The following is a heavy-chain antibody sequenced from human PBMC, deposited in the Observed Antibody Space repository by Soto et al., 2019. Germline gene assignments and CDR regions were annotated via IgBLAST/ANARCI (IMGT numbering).Heavy chain of an antibody. CDR2: ISYDGTNK. J-gene: IGHJ4*02. V-gene: IGHV3-30-3*01. CDR1: GFSFSISP. Sequence: GGSLRLSCAASGFSFSISPMHWVRQAPGKGPEWVALISYDGTNKFYADSVKGRFTISRDNSKSTLYLQVDSLRPEDAAVYYCARDPKTFGGQHWAFNYFDSWGQGTLVTVSS. CDR3: ARDPKTFGGQHWAFNYFDS. D-gene: IGHD7-27*01.